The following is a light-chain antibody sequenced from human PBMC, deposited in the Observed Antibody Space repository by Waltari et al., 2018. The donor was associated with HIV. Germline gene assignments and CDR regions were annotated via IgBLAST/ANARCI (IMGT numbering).Light chain of an antibody. V-gene: IGKV3-11*01. Sequence: EIVLTQSPAALSLSPGERANLSCRASQSVTSYLAWYQQKPGQAPRLLIYDASRRATGIPARFSGSGSGTDFTLTISSLQPEDSAIYYCQQRSDWHALTFGGGTKVEIK. J-gene: IGKJ4*01. CDR1: QSVTSY. CDR3: QQRSDWHALT. CDR2: DAS.